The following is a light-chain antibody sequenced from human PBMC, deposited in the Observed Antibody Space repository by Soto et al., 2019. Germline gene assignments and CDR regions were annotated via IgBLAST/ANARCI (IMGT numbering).Light chain of an antibody. CDR2: GAS. J-gene: IGKJ1*01. Sequence: EIVLTQSPGTLSLSPGEKATLSCRASQSVSNNYLAWYQQKPGQAPRLLIYGASSRATGIPDRFSGSGSGTEFTLTISSLQSDDFATYYCQQYHSYRTFGPGTKVDI. CDR1: QSVSNNY. V-gene: IGKV3-20*01. CDR3: QQYHSYRT.